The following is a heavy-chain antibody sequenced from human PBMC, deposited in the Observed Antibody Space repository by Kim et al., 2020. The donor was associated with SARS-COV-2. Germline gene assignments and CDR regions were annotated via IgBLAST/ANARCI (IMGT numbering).Heavy chain of an antibody. CDR2: IHPFGST. CDR1: GESLSGYY. Sequence: SETLSLTCAVYGESLSGYYWSWIRQTPEKGLEWIGEIHPFGSTYYSSSLQGRVTMSVDTSKNQFFLKMNSMTAADSAVYYCARGQDTAKMGYWGQGTLVTVSS. V-gene: IGHV4-34*01. CDR3: ARGQDTAKMGY. D-gene: IGHD5-18*01. J-gene: IGHJ4*02.